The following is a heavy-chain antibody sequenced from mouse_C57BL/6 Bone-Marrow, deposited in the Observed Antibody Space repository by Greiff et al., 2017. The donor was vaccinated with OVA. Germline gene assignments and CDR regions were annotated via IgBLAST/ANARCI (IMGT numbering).Heavy chain of an antibody. Sequence: QVQLQQSGAELVKPGASVKISCKASGYAFSSYWMNWVKQRPGKGLEWIGQIYPGDGDTNYNGKFKGKATLTADKSSSTAYMQLSSLTSEDSAVYVCARRYYGSSYDWYFDVWGTGTTVTVSS. V-gene: IGHV1-80*01. CDR3: ARRYYGSSYDWYFDV. CDR1: GYAFSSYW. CDR2: IYPGDGDT. J-gene: IGHJ1*03. D-gene: IGHD1-1*01.